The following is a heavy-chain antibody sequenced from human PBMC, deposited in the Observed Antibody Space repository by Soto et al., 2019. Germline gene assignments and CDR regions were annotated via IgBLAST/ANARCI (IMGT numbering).Heavy chain of an antibody. J-gene: IGHJ3*02. Sequence: QVQLQESGPGLVKPSQTLSLTCTVSGGSISRGGYYWSWIRQHPWKGLEWIGYIYYTGSTYSNPSIKSRVTISVDTSKNQFSLRLSSVTAADTAMYYCARDGVYGDYGGGAFDIWGQGTMVTVSS. CDR2: IYYTGST. CDR1: GGSISRGGYY. CDR3: ARDGVYGDYGGGAFDI. D-gene: IGHD4-17*01. V-gene: IGHV4-31*03.